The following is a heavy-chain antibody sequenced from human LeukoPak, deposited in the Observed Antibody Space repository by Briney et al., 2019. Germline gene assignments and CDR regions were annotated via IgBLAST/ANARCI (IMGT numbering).Heavy chain of an antibody. J-gene: IGHJ5*02. CDR3: ARDNSVGDYAWWFDP. CDR2: INPSGGTT. CDR1: GFTFTSSA. V-gene: IGHV1-46*01. Sequence: ASVKVSCKASGFTFTSSAMQWVRQARGQRLEWMGLINPSGGTTRYAQKFQGRVTMTRDLSTSTDYMELSSLRSDDTAVYFCARDNSVGDYAWWFDPWGQGTLVTVSS. D-gene: IGHD1-26*01.